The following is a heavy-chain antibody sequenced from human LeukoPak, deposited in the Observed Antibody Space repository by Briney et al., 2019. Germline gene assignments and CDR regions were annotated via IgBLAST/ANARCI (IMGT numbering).Heavy chain of an antibody. J-gene: IGHJ2*01. V-gene: IGHV4-39*01. CDR2: IYYSGST. D-gene: IGHD2-21*02. Sequence: SETLSLTCTVSGGPISSSSYSWGWIRQPPGKGLEWIGSIYYSGSTYYNPSLKSRVTISVDTSKNQFSLKMSSVTAADTAVYYCARPGDCGGDCYRWYFDLWGRGTLVTVSS. CDR3: ARPGDCGGDCYRWYFDL. CDR1: GGPISSSSYS.